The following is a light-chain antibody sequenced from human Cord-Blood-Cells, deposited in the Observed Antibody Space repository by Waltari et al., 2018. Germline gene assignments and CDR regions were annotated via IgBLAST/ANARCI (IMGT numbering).Light chain of an antibody. CDR2: GAS. V-gene: IGKV3-20*01. CDR3: QQYGSSPRT. CDR1: PSVSSSY. J-gene: IGKJ2*01. Sequence: EIVLTQSPGTLSLSPGERATLSCRASPSVSSSYLAWYQQKPGQAPRLLISGASSSATGIPDRFSGSGSGTDFTLTISRLEPEDVAVYYCQQYGSSPRTFGQGTKLEIK.